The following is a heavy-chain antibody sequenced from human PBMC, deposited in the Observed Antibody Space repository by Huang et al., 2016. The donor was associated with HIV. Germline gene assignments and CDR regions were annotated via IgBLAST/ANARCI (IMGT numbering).Heavy chain of an antibody. CDR3: ARGPIRFLAWLLNFDY. CDR1: GFTFSSYG. V-gene: IGHV3-30*03. Sequence: QILLIESGGGVVQPGRSLRLSCAASGFTFSSYGMHWVRQAPGKGLGWVAVISYDEGNKCYEDSVRGRFPIPRDNSKHTLYLQMNSLRIEDTAVYYCARGPIRFLAWLLNFDYWGQGALVTVSS. D-gene: IGHD3-3*01. J-gene: IGHJ4*02. CDR2: ISYDEGNK.